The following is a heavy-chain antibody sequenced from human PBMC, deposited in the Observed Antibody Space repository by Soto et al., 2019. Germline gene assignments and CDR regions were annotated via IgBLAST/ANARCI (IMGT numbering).Heavy chain of an antibody. Sequence: EVQLVESGGGLVQPGGSLRLSCAASGFTFSDYRMRWVRQAPGKGLAWVANISTDGSSTYYADSVKGRFTISRDNAKNTLYLQMNSLRAEDTSIYYGARVSLRSWDKFPFWGQGTLVTVSS. CDR1: GFTFSDYR. CDR3: ARVSLRSWDKFPF. D-gene: IGHD6-13*01. CDR2: ISTDGSST. V-gene: IGHV3-74*01. J-gene: IGHJ4*02.